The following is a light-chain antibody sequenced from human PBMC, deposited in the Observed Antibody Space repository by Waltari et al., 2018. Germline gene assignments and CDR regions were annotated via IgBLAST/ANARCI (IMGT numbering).Light chain of an antibody. CDR3: TSQTLDGVVL. V-gene: IGLV2-14*03. Sequence: QSALTHPASVSGSPGQSITISSSGIGAPIDDSKFVSWYQHHPGEAPRVIIYDVTNRPSGISDRFSASKSANTASLTISGLQPEDEGDYYCTSQTLDGVVLFGGGTQVTVL. CDR2: DVT. CDR1: GAPIDDSKF. J-gene: IGLJ3*02.